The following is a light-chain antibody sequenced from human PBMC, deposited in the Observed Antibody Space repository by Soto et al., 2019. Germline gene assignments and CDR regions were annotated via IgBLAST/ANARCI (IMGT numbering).Light chain of an antibody. CDR1: QILLYNNTYNY. CDR3: MQALQSLT. V-gene: IGKV2-28*01. Sequence: VMTQSPLTLPVTPGEPASISCMSSQILLYNNTYNYLDWYVQKPGQSPQLLIYFGSNRAPGVPDRFSGSGSGTDFTVKINRVEAEDVGTYYCMQALQSLTFGQGTRLEIK. CDR2: FGS. J-gene: IGKJ5*01.